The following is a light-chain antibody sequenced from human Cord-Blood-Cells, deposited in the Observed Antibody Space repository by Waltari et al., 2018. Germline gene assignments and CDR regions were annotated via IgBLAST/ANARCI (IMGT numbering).Light chain of an antibody. CDR1: SSDVGRYNL. CDR2: EGS. J-gene: IGLJ2*01. CDR3: CSYAGSSTWV. V-gene: IGLV2-23*01. Sequence: QSALTQPASVSGSPGQSFTISCTGTSSDVGRYNLVSWYQQHPGKAPKLMIYEGSKRPSGVSNRFSGSKSGNTASLTISGLQAEDEADYYCCSYAGSSTWVFGGGTKLTVL.